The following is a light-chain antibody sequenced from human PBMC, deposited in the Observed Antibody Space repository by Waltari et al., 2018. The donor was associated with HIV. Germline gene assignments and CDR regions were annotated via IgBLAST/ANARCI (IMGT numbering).Light chain of an antibody. CDR2: TNN. V-gene: IGLV1-47*01. CDR1: SSNIGKHY. CDR3: AAWNDRLSGYV. Sequence: SVLTQSPSESGTPGQRVTISCSGSSSNIGKHYVYWYQQLPGTAPKLLIYTNNQRPSGVPDRFSGSKSGTSASLAISGLRSEDEADYYCAAWNDRLSGYVFGTGTKVTV. J-gene: IGLJ1*01.